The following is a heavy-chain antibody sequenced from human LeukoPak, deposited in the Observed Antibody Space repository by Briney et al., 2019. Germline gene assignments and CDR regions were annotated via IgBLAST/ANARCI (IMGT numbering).Heavy chain of an antibody. J-gene: IGHJ4*02. V-gene: IGHV4-4*02. CDR2: IYYSGTA. Sequence: PSGTLSLTCAVSGGSISSSNWWSWVRQPPGKGLEWIGSIYYSGTAHYNPSLKSRVTISIDTSKNQFSPKLSSVTAADTAVYYCASELRYFEWLFTYFDYWGQGTLVTVSS. CDR1: GGSISSSNW. D-gene: IGHD3-9*01. CDR3: ASELRYFEWLFTYFDY.